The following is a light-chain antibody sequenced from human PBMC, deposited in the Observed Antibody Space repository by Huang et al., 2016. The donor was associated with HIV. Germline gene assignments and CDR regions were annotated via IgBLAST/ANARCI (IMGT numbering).Light chain of an antibody. J-gene: IGKJ1*01. CDR1: QNINNNF. CDR3: HQYGDSRGT. CDR2: GAS. Sequence: EIVLTQSPGTLSLSPGERATLSCRARQNINNNFLAWYQQKPGQAPRLLIYGASSRATGVPDRFSGSGCGADFTLTIIRLEPEDFAVYYCHQYGDSRGTFGQGTKVDIK. V-gene: IGKV3-20*01.